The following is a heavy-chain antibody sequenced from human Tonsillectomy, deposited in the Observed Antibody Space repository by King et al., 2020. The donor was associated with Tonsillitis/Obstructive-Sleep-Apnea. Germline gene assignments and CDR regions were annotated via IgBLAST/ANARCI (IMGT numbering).Heavy chain of an antibody. J-gene: IGHJ3*02. CDR2: IYYSGGT. CDR1: GGSISSYY. CDR3: AREGALMNAFDI. D-gene: IGHD2-8*01. V-gene: IGHV4-59*01. Sequence: VQPQESGPGLVKPSETLSLTCTVSGGSISSYYWSWIRQPPGKGLECIGYIYYSGGTNYNPSLKSRVTISIDTSKNQFSLKLTSVTAADTAVYYCAREGALMNAFDIWGQGTMVTVSS.